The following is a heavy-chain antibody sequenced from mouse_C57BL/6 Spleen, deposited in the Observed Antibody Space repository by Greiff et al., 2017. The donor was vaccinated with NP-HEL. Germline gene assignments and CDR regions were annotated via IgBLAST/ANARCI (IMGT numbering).Heavy chain of an antibody. CDR3: ARRTGTRLDY. J-gene: IGHJ2*01. CDR1: GYTFTSYW. V-gene: IGHV1-69*01. CDR2: IDPSDSYT. Sequence: QVQLQQPGAELVMPGASVKLSCKASGYTFTSYWMHWVKQRPGQGLEWIGEIDPSDSYTNYNQKFKGKSTLTVDKSSSTAYMQLSSLTSEDSAVYYCARRTGTRLDYWGQSTTLTVSS. D-gene: IGHD4-1*01.